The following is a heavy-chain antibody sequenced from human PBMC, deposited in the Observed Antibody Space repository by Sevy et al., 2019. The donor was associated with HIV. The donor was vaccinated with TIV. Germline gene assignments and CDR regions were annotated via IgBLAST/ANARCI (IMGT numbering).Heavy chain of an antibody. V-gene: IGHV3-33*06. J-gene: IGHJ4*02. Sequence: GGSLRLSCAASGFSFRTYAMHWVRQAPGKGLEWVAGIWYDGSNENHADSVKDRFTISRDNSKNTLYLQMNSLRVEDTAVYYCVKDVGVGSTRRYADYWGQGTLVTVSS. D-gene: IGHD1-26*01. CDR1: GFSFRTYA. CDR3: VKDVGVGSTRRYADY. CDR2: IWYDGSNE.